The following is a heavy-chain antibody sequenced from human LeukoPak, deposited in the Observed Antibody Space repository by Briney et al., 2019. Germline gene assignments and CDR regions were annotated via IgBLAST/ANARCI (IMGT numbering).Heavy chain of an antibody. Sequence: MPSETLSLTCAVYGGSFSGYYWSWIRQPPGKGLEWIGEINHSGSTNYNPSLKSRVTISVDTSKNQFSLKLSSVTAADTAVYYCARHVLRDTAMARTYYFDYWGQGTLVTVSS. CDR3: ARHVLRDTAMARTYYFDY. CDR1: GGSFSGYY. J-gene: IGHJ4*02. CDR2: INHSGST. V-gene: IGHV4-34*01. D-gene: IGHD5-18*01.